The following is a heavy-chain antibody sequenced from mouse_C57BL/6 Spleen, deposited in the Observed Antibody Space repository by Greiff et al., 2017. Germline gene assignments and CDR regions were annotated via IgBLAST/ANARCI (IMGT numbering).Heavy chain of an antibody. D-gene: IGHD2-1*01. CDR2: ITPGSGAT. J-gene: IGHJ2*01. CDR3: ARSNYAPYYFDY. Sequence: VQLQQSGAELVRPGTSVKVSCTASGYAFTNYLIEWVQQRPGQGLEWIGVITPGSGATYYDETFKGTATLTADKSSSTAYMQLSSLTSEDSAVYFCARSNYAPYYFDYWGQGTTLTVSS. V-gene: IGHV1-54*01. CDR1: GYAFTNYL.